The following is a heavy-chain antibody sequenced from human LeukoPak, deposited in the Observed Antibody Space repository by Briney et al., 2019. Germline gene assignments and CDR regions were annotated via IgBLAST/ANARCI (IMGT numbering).Heavy chain of an antibody. J-gene: IGHJ4*02. CDR2: ISSSSSYI. V-gene: IGHV3-21*01. Sequence: GGSLRLSCAASGFTFSSYSMNWGRQAPGKGLEWVSSISSSSSYIYYADSVKSRFTISRDNAKKSLYLQMNSLRAEDTAVYYCASGRDGDKFGGHWGQGPLVTVSS. CDR3: ASGRDGDKFGGH. CDR1: GFTFSSYS. D-gene: IGHD5-24*01.